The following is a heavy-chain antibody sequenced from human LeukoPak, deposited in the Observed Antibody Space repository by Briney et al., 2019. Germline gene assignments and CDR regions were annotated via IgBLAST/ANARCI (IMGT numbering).Heavy chain of an antibody. V-gene: IGHV3-74*01. CDR2: IKGDGNT. Sequence: GGSLRLSCAASALTLSIDWMHWVRQAPGKGLVWVSRIKGDGNTNYADSVKGRFTISRDNAKNTVSLQMNSLRAEDTGVYYCASATSEIDSYCREYCRHWGQGTLVTVSS. J-gene: IGHJ1*01. CDR3: ASATSEIDSYCREYCRH. CDR1: ALTLSIDW. D-gene: IGHD3-10*01.